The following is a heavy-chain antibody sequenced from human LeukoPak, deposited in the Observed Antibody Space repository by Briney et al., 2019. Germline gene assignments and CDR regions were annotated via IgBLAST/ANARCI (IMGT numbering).Heavy chain of an antibody. Sequence: ASVKVSCKASGYTFTSYYMHWVRQAPGQGLEWMGIINPSGGSTSYAQKFQGRVTMTRDTSISTAYMELSRLRSDDTAVYYCARGGIFGVVDPYYYYYYMDVWGKGTTVTVSS. J-gene: IGHJ6*03. CDR1: GYTFTSYY. CDR3: ARGGIFGVVDPYYYYYYMDV. CDR2: INPSGGST. V-gene: IGHV1-46*01. D-gene: IGHD3-3*01.